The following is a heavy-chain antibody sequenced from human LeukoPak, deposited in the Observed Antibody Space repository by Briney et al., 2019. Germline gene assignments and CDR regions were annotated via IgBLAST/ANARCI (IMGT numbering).Heavy chain of an antibody. D-gene: IGHD4-11*01. V-gene: IGHV4-34*01. CDR3: ARKKGLQYYFDY. CDR2: INHSGST. Sequence: KPSETLSLTCAVYGGSFSGYYWSWIRQPPGKGLEWIGEINHSGSTNYNPSLKSRVTISVDTSKNQFSLKLSSVTAADTAVYYCARKKGLQYYFDYWGQGTRVTVSS. J-gene: IGHJ4*02. CDR1: GGSFSGYY.